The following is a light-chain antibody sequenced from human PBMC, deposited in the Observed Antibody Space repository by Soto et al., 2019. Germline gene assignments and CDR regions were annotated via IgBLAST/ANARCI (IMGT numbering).Light chain of an antibody. Sequence: QSVLTQPPSASGTPGQRVTISCSGSSSNIGSDYVYWYQQFPGTAPKLLIYRNNQRPSGVPDRFSGSKSGTSASLAISGLRSEDEADYYCAAWDDSLSVYVFGTGTKVTVL. V-gene: IGLV1-47*01. J-gene: IGLJ1*01. CDR3: AAWDDSLSVYV. CDR2: RNN. CDR1: SSNIGSDY.